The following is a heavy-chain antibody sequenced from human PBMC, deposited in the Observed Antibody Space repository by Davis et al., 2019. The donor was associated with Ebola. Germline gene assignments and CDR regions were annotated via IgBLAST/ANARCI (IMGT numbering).Heavy chain of an antibody. CDR3: ATFVDTSSDY. D-gene: IGHD5-18*01. J-gene: IGHJ4*02. CDR1: GYTFTHYY. Sequence: AASVKVSCKASGYTFTHYYLHWVRRAPGQGLEWMGIINPSGGSPSNAQKFQGRVTMTRDTSTSTAYMDLTSLRSDDTAVYYCATFVDTSSDYWGQGTLVTVSS. V-gene: IGHV1-46*01. CDR2: INPSGGSP.